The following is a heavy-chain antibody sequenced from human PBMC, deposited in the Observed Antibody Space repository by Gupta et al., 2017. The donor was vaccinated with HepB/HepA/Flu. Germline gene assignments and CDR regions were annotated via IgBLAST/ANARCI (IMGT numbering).Heavy chain of an antibody. CDR3: VRVDIS. Sequence: EVPLEESGGGLLQPGGSLRLSCASSGLSFSNDWMNWVRQVSGKGLEWVANISQDGSLRRYLKAVKGRFIISRDNAKNSLYLQLSSLRVEDTAVYYCVRVDISWGQGTRGTVSP. V-gene: IGHV3-7*01. CDR2: ISQDGSLR. J-gene: IGHJ5*02. D-gene: IGHD5-12*01. CDR1: GLSFSNDW.